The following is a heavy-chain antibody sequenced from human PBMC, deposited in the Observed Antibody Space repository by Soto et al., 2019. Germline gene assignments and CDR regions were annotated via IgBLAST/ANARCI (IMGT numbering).Heavy chain of an antibody. Sequence: SETLSLTCAVYGGSFSGYYWSWIRRPPGKGLEWIGEINHSGSTNYNPSLKSRVTISVDTSKNQFSLKMSSVTAADTAVYYCASGVAGTSYNWFDPWGQGTLVTVSS. CDR3: ASGVAGTSYNWFDP. J-gene: IGHJ5*02. CDR2: INHSGST. CDR1: GGSFSGYY. D-gene: IGHD6-19*01. V-gene: IGHV4-34*01.